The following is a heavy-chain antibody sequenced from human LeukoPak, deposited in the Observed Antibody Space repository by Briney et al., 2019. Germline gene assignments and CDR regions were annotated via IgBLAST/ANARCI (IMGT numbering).Heavy chain of an antibody. J-gene: IGHJ4*02. D-gene: IGHD3-16*01. V-gene: IGHV3-20*04. CDR3: AKDAQKLLHYVWGSLLSH. Sequence: GGSLRLSCAASGFTFDGYGMSWVRQAPGKGLEWVSGINWNGGSTGYADSVKGRFTISRDNAKNSLYLQMNSLRAEDTAVYYCAKDAQKLLHYVWGSLLSHWGQGTLVTVSS. CDR1: GFTFDGYG. CDR2: INWNGGST.